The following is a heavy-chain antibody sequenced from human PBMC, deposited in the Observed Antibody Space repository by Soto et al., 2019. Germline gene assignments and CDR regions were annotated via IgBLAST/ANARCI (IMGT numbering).Heavy chain of an antibody. V-gene: IGHV3-73*01. J-gene: IGHJ4*02. Sequence: EVLLVESGGGMVQPGGSLKLSCAASGFVFKDSSIHWVRQASGKGLELVGRIRDRAYSYATAYAESVKGRFTISRDDSNNTAYLQMCGPKTDDTAIYYCTRLISAAHDYWGQGTLVTVSS. CDR2: IRDRAYSYAT. CDR1: GFVFKDSS. CDR3: TRLISAAHDY. D-gene: IGHD3-10*01.